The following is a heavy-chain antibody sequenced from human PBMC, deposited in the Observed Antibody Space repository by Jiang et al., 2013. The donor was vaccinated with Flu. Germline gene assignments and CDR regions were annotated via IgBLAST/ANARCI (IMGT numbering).Heavy chain of an antibody. CDR3: AKDQQSITMIVVVPFGYYGMDV. D-gene: IGHD3-22*01. CDR1: GFTFSSYG. Sequence: LSCAASGFTFSSYGMHWVRQAPGKGLEWVAVISYDGSNKYYADSVKGRFTISRDNSKNTLYLQMNSLRAEDTAVYYCAKDQQSITMIVVVPFGYYGMDVWGQGTTVTVSS. J-gene: IGHJ6*02. CDR2: ISYDGSNK. V-gene: IGHV3-30*18.